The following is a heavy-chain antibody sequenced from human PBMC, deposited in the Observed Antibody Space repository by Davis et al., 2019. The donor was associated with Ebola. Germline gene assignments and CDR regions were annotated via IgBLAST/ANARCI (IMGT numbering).Heavy chain of an antibody. Sequence: GESLKISCAASGFTFSGSSMNWVRQAPGKGLEWVSRISGGTSATCYADSVKGRFIISRDNVKNSLYLQMNSLRDEDRAVYYCARGVDYGFDIWGQGTMVTVSS. CDR2: ISGGTSAT. J-gene: IGHJ3*02. V-gene: IGHV3-48*02. D-gene: IGHD2-21*02. CDR1: GFTFSGSS. CDR3: ARGVDYGFDI.